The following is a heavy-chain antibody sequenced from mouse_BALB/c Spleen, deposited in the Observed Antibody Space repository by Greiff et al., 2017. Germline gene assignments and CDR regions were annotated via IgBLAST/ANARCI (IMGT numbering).Heavy chain of an antibody. J-gene: IGHJ4*01. D-gene: IGHD2-3*01. Sequence: EVQLQESGGGLVKPGGSLKLSCAASGFTFSSYAMSWVRQSPEKRLEWVAEISSGGSYTYYPDTVTGRFTISRDNAKNTLYLEMSSLRSEDTAMYYCARVDGYYLYYAMDYWGQGTSVTVSS. CDR3: ARVDGYYLYYAMDY. CDR2: ISSGGSYT. V-gene: IGHV5-9-4*01. CDR1: GFTFSSYA.